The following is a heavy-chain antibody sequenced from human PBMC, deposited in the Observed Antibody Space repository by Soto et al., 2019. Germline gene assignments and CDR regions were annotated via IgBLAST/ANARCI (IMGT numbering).Heavy chain of an antibody. J-gene: IGHJ5*02. CDR1: GFTFSSYA. Sequence: GGSLRLSCAASGFTFSSYAMSWVRQAPGKGLEWVSAISGSGGSTYYADSVKGRFTISRDNSKNTLYLQMNSLRAEDTAVYYCAKDGPRGGVVVPAANWFDPWGQGTLVTVSS. V-gene: IGHV3-23*01. CDR2: ISGSGGST. CDR3: AKDGPRGGVVVPAANWFDP. D-gene: IGHD2-2*01.